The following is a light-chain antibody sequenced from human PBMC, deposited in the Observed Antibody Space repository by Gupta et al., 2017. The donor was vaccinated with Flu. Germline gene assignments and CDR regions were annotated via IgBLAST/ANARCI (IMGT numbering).Light chain of an antibody. V-gene: IGKV1-12*01. CDR1: RGSGLT. Sequence: PSSVFASAGGTITITCRTSRGSGLTLVWYQQQTGKAPTRLIIDESRLQSSGTSRCSGSGSWTKFTITTSSLQAEDVATDYCQQSSSIPLTFGGGTQVDIK. CDR3: QQSSSIPLT. J-gene: IGKJ4*01. CDR2: DES.